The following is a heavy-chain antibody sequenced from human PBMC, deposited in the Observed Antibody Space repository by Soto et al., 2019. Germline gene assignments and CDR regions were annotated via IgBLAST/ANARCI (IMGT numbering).Heavy chain of an antibody. CDR2: ISAYNGNT. CDR3: ARVPGSGSFGIYHYYGMDV. CDR1: GYIFTSYG. D-gene: IGHD3-10*01. V-gene: IGHV1-18*01. Sequence: QVQLVQSGAEVKKPGASVKVSCKASGYIFTSYGISWVRQAPGQGLEWMGWISAYNGNTNYAQKLQGRVTMTTDTATSTAYMELRSLRSDDTAVYYCARVPGSGSFGIYHYYGMDVWGQGTTVPVSS. J-gene: IGHJ6*02.